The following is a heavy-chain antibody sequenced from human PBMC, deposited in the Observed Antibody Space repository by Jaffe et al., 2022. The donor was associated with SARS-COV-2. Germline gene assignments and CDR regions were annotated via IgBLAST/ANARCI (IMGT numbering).Heavy chain of an antibody. Sequence: EVQLLESGGGLVQPGGSLRLSCAASGFTFSSYAMSWVRQAPGKGLEWVSAISGSGGSTYYADSVKGRFTISRDNSKNTLYLQMNSLRAEDTAVYYCESLGIWSGYYEFDYWGQGTLVTVSS. CDR1: GFTFSSYA. CDR3: ESLGIWSGYYEFDY. V-gene: IGHV3-23*01. D-gene: IGHD3-3*01. CDR2: ISGSGGST. J-gene: IGHJ4*02.